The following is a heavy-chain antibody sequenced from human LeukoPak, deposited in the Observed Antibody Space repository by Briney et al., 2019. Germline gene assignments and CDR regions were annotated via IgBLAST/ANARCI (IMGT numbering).Heavy chain of an antibody. J-gene: IGHJ3*02. Sequence: GASVKVSCKASGGTFSSYAISWVRQAPGQGLEWMGGIIPIFGTANYAQKFQGRVTITADESTSTAYMELSSLRSEDTAVYYCARDDSWGGSPGAFDIWGQGTMVTVSS. CDR3: ARDDSWGGSPGAFDI. CDR1: GGTFSSYA. CDR2: IIPIFGTA. V-gene: IGHV1-69*13. D-gene: IGHD7-27*01.